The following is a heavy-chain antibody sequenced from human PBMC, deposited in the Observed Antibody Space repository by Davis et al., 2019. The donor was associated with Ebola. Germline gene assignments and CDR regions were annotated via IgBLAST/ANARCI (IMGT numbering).Heavy chain of an antibody. D-gene: IGHD6-13*01. CDR2: IYYSGST. CDR3: ARQEQQPRYNWFDP. Sequence: PSETLSLTCTVSGGSISSSSYYWGWIRQPPGKGLEWIGSIYYSGSTYYNPSLKSRVTISVDTSKNQFSLKLSSVTAADTAVYYCARQEQQPRYNWFDPWGQGTLVTVSS. V-gene: IGHV4-39*01. CDR1: GGSISSSSYY. J-gene: IGHJ5*02.